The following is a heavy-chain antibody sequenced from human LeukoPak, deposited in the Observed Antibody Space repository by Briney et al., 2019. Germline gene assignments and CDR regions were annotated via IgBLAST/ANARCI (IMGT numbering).Heavy chain of an antibody. CDR2: INAGNGNT. D-gene: IGHD6-13*01. CDR3: ARGGRTEIYSSSWYNWFDP. CDR1: GYTFTGYY. V-gene: IGHV1-3*03. J-gene: IGHJ5*02. Sequence: GASVKVSCKASGYTFTGYYMHWVRQAPGQRLEWMGWINAGNGNTKYSQEFQGRVTITRDTSASTAYMELSSLRSEDMAVYYCARGGRTEIYSSSWYNWFDPWGQGTLVTVSS.